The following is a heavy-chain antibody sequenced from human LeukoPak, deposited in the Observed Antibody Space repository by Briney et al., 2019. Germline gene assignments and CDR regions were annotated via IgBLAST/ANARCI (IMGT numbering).Heavy chain of an antibody. D-gene: IGHD4-17*01. CDR3: AGDMYYGDYEIDY. CDR2: ITSSSSTI. CDR1: GFTFSSYN. Sequence: PGGSLRLSCAASGFTFSSYNMNWVRQAPGKGLEWVSYITSSSSTIYYADSVKGRFTISRDNAKNSLFLQMNSLRDEDTAVYYCAGDMYYGDYEIDYWGQGTLVTVSS. V-gene: IGHV3-48*02. J-gene: IGHJ4*02.